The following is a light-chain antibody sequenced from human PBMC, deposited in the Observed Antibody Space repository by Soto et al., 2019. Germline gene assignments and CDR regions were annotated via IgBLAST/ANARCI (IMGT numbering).Light chain of an antibody. CDR3: QQFYSPVLS. V-gene: IGKV1-39*01. CDR1: QNIAEF. CDR2: GTS. Sequence: DVQMTQSPSSLSASIGDRVTLTCRASQNIAEFLNWYQVKSDKGPKLLIYGTSTLQSGVPAMFSGGGSGTEFTLTISNLHPEDFAVYYCQQFYSPVLSFGGGTRVELK. J-gene: IGKJ4*01.